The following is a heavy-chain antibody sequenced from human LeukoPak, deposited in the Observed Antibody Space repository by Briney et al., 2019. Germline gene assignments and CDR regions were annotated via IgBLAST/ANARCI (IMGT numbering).Heavy chain of an antibody. CDR1: GRSISIYY. CDR3: ARDLLSTAGYFDY. V-gene: IGHV4-59*01. D-gene: IGHD6-19*01. CDR2: IYYSGST. Sequence: PSETLSLTCTLSGRSISIYYSSWIRQPPGRGLECIGYIYYSGSTNYNPSLKSRVTISVDTSKNQFSLNLSSVTAADTAVYYCARDLLSTAGYFDYWGQGTLVTVSS. J-gene: IGHJ4*02.